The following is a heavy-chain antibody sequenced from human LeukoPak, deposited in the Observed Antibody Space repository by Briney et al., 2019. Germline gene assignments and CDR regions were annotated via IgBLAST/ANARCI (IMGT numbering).Heavy chain of an antibody. V-gene: IGHV4-38-2*02. J-gene: IGHJ4*02. CDR2: IYHSGST. CDR3: ARAAIVVVPAATFDY. Sequence: SETLSLTCTVSGYSISSGYYWGWIRQPPGKGLEWIGSIYHSGSTYYNPSLKSRVTISVDTSKNQFSLKLSSVTAADMAVYYCARAAIVVVPAATFDYWGQGTLVTVSS. CDR1: GYSISSGYY. D-gene: IGHD2-2*01.